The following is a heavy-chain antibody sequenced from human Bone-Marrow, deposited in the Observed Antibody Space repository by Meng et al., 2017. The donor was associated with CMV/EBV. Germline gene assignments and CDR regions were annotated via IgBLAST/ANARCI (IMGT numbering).Heavy chain of an antibody. Sequence: SETLSLTCAVYGGSFSGYYWSWIRQPPGKGLEWIGKINHSGSTNYNPSLKSRVTISVDTSKNQFSLKLSSVTAADTAVYYCARVSAGGSYYFYYWGQGTLVTVS. J-gene: IGHJ4*02. D-gene: IGHD1-26*01. V-gene: IGHV4-34*01. CDR1: GGSFSGYY. CDR3: ARVSAGGSYYFYY. CDR2: INHSGST.